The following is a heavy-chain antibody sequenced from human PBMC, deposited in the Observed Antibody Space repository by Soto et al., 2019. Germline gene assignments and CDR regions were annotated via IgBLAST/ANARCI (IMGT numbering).Heavy chain of an antibody. D-gene: IGHD2-21*01. V-gene: IGHV3-15*01. Sequence: EVQLVESVGGLVKPGGSLRLSCAASGFTFSNGWMSWVRQAPGTGLEWGGRIKSRTAGGTADYSAPVKGRFTISRDDSKDTLYLQMKSLQTEDTAVYYCTTDSTQTFCDGGPCYSLQTKIHDSWGQGTLVTVSS. CDR1: GFTFSNGW. CDR2: IKSRTAGGTA. CDR3: TTDSTQTFCDGGPCYSLQTKIHDS. J-gene: IGHJ4*02.